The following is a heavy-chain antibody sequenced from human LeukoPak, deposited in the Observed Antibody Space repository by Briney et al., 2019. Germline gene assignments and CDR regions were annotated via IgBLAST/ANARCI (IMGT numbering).Heavy chain of an antibody. J-gene: IGHJ6*03. V-gene: IGHV4-4*07. CDR1: GGSISSYY. D-gene: IGHD3-10*01. Sequence: SETLSLTCTVSGGSISSYYWSWIRHPAGQGLEWVGHIYTSGSTNHNPSLKSRVTMSVDTSKNQFSLKLSSVTAADTAVYYCGRLYNYYMDVWGKGTTVTVSS. CDR3: GRLYNYYMDV. CDR2: IYTSGST.